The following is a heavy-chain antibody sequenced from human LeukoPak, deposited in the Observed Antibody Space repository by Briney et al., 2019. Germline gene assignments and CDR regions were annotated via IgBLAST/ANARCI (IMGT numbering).Heavy chain of an antibody. CDR3: SAAVGTDFYDYGMDV. CDR2: IRSKANTYET. CDR1: GFTFSGSA. J-gene: IGHJ6*02. D-gene: IGHD6-13*01. V-gene: IGHV3-73*01. Sequence: GGSLRLSCAASGFTFSGSAMHWVRQPSGKGLEWVGGIRSKANTYETAYAASVKGRFSISRDDSKNTAYLQLNSLKTEDTAVYYCSAAVGTDFYDYGMDVWGQGTTVTVSS.